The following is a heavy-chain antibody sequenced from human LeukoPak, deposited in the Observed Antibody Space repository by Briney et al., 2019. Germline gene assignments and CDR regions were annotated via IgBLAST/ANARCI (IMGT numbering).Heavy chain of an antibody. CDR3: AAYYYDSGSSPGFFDP. CDR1: GGSISSINYY. D-gene: IGHD3-10*01. J-gene: IGHJ5*02. CDR2: IYYVGTT. V-gene: IGHV4-39*01. Sequence: SETLSLTCTVSGGSISSINYYWGWIRQAPGRGLECIGNIYYVGTTYYNPSLRSRVAISVDTSKGQFSLKLTSVTAADTAVYYCAAYYYDSGSSPGFFDPWGQGTLVTVSS.